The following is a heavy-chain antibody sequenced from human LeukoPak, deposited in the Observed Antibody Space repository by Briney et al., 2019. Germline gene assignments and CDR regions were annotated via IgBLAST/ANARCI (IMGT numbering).Heavy chain of an antibody. Sequence: PGGSLRLSCAAPGFTFSSYAMSWVRQAPGKGLEWVSAISGSGGSTYYADSVKGRFTISRDKSKNTLYLQMNSLRAEDTAVYYCAKSHYDYVWGSPDSVNWFDPWGQGTLVTVSS. V-gene: IGHV3-23*01. CDR1: GFTFSSYA. J-gene: IGHJ5*02. CDR2: ISGSGGST. D-gene: IGHD3-16*01. CDR3: AKSHYDYVWGSPDSVNWFDP.